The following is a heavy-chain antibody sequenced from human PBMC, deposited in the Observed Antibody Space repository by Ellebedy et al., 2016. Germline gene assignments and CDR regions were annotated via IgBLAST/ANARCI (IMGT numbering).Heavy chain of an antibody. D-gene: IGHD3-9*01. V-gene: IGHV4-59*01. CDR1: SGSISSYY. CDR2: IYYSGST. Sequence: GSLRLXXTVSSGSISSYYWSWIRQPPGKGLEWIGYIYYSGSTNYNPSLKSRVTISVDTSKNQFPLKLSSVTAADTAVYYCARRGILTGTNWFDPWGQGTLVTVSS. CDR3: ARRGILTGTNWFDP. J-gene: IGHJ5*02.